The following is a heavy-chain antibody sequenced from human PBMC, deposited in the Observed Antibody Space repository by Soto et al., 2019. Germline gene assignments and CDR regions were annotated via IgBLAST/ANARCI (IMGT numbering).Heavy chain of an antibody. CDR2: ISYDGSNK. Sequence: QVQLVESGGGVVQPGRSLRLSCAASGFTFSSYGMHWVRQAPGTGLEWVAVISYDGSNKYYADSVKGRFTISRDNSKNTLYLQMNSLRAEDRAVYYCAKEFQLEWEPHAFDIWGQGTMVTVSS. V-gene: IGHV3-30*18. CDR3: AKEFQLEWEPHAFDI. CDR1: GFTFSSYG. D-gene: IGHD1-26*01. J-gene: IGHJ3*02.